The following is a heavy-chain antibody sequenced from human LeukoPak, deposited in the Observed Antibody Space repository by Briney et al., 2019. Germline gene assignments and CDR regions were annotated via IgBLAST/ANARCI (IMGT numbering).Heavy chain of an antibody. Sequence: SETLSLTCAVYGGSFSGYYWSWIRQPPGKGLEWIGEINHSGSTNYNPSLKSRVTISVDTSKNQFSLKLSSVTAADTAVYYCARGSIRVPAATSARTTDFDYWAREPWSPSPQ. CDR3: ARGSIRVPAATSARTTDFDY. CDR2: INHSGST. CDR1: GGSFSGYY. J-gene: IGHJ4*02. D-gene: IGHD2-2*01. V-gene: IGHV4-34*01.